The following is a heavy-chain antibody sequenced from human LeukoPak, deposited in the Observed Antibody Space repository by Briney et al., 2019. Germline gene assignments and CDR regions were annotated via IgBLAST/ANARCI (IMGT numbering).Heavy chain of an antibody. V-gene: IGHV4-39*07. D-gene: IGHD3-3*01. CDR1: GGSFSSYY. Sequence: ASETLSLTCAVYGGSFSSYYWGWIRQPPGKGLEWIGSIYYSGSTYYNPSLKSRVTISVDTSKNQFSLKLSSVTAADTAVYYCASVDTYFDFWSGSYYFDYWGQGTLVTVSS. CDR2: IYYSGST. CDR3: ASVDTYFDFWSGSYYFDY. J-gene: IGHJ4*02.